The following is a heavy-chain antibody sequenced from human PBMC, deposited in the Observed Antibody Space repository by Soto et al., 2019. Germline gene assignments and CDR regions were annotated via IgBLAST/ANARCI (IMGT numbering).Heavy chain of an antibody. V-gene: IGHV3-30*02. CDR2: IWYDGNNK. CDR1: GFTFSSYG. J-gene: IGHJ6*02. CDR3: AKGRSYYYYYGVDV. Sequence: GGSLRLSCAASGFTFSSYGMHWVRQAPGKGLEWVTFIWYDGNNKYYADSVKGRFTISRDNSKNTLYLQMNSLRAEDTALYYCAKGRSYYYYYGVDVWGQGTTVTVSS.